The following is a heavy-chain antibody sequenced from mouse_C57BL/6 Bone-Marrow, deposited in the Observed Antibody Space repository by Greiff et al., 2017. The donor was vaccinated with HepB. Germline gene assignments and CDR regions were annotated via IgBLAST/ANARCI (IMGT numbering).Heavy chain of an antibody. V-gene: IGHV1-18*01. J-gene: IGHJ3*01. Sequence: EVQLQESGPELVKPGASVKIPCKASGYTFTDYNMDWVKQSHGKSLEWIGDINPNNGGTIYNQKFKGKATLTVDKSSSTAYMELRSLTSEDTAVYYCARLAYSGYAWFAYWGQGTLVTVSA. CDR1: GYTFTDYN. D-gene: IGHD1-1*01. CDR2: INPNNGGT. CDR3: ARLAYSGYAWFAY.